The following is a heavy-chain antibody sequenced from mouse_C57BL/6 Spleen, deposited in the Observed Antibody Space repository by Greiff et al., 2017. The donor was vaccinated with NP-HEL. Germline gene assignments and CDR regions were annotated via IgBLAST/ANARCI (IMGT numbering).Heavy chain of an antibody. V-gene: IGHV14-3*01. D-gene: IGHD1-1*02. CDR1: GFNFQNTY. CDR3: AGLAGNMDYYAMDY. CDR2: LAPANGNT. Sequence: EVQLQQSVAELVRPGASVKLSCTASGFNFQNTYMHWVKQRPEQGLERIGRLAPANGNTKYVPKLQGKATLTAYPSSNTAFLQLSSLTAEDTAVCYCAGLAGNMDYYAMDYWGQGTSVTVSS. J-gene: IGHJ4*01.